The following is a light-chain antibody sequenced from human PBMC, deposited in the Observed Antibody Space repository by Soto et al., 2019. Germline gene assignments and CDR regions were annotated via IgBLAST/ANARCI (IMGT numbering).Light chain of an antibody. V-gene: IGKV3-11*01. J-gene: IGKJ5*01. Sequence: EIVLTQSPATLSLSPGERATLSCRASQSVSSHLAWYQQKPGQAPRLLIYDASNRAAGIPARFSGSGSGTDFSLTISSLEPEDFAVYYCQQRSNWLISFGQGTRLDIK. CDR2: DAS. CDR3: QQRSNWLIS. CDR1: QSVSSH.